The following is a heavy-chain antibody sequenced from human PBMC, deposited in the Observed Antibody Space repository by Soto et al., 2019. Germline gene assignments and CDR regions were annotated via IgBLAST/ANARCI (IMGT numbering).Heavy chain of an antibody. V-gene: IGHV3-33*01. Sequence: QVQLVESGGDVVQPGRSLRLSCAASGFTFSSYGMHWVRQAPGKGLEWVAVIWYDGSNKYYADSVKGRFTISRDNSKNTVYLQINNLRAEDAAVYYCARDDPGLLSKPAVGLFDYWGQGTLVTVSS. D-gene: IGHD3-3*01. CDR1: GFTFSSYG. J-gene: IGHJ4*02. CDR3: ARDDPGLLSKPAVGLFDY. CDR2: IWYDGSNK.